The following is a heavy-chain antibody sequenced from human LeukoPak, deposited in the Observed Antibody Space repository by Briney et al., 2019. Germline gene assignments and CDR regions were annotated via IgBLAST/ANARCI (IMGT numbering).Heavy chain of an antibody. Sequence: ASVKVSCKASGYTFTDYYIHWVRQAPGQGLEWMGWINPNSGGTNYAQKFQGRVTMTRDTSISTAYMELSRLRSDDTAVYYCASTIVVVTALDYWGQGTLVTVSS. CDR1: GYTFTDYY. J-gene: IGHJ4*02. D-gene: IGHD2-21*02. V-gene: IGHV1-2*02. CDR3: ASTIVVVTALDY. CDR2: INPNSGGT.